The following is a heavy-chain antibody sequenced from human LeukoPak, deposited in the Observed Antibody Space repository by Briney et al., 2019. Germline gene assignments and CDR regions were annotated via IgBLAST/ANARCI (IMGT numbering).Heavy chain of an antibody. CDR2: ISSSSSYI. Sequence: GGSLRLSCAASGFTVSGNYMSWVRQAPGKGLEWVSSISSSSSYIYYADSVKGRFTISRDNAKNSLYLQMNSLRAEDTAVYYCARIPSATTLVPGVAFDLWGQGTMVTVSS. D-gene: IGHD3-10*01. V-gene: IGHV3-21*01. CDR1: GFTVSGNY. CDR3: ARIPSATTLVPGVAFDL. J-gene: IGHJ3*01.